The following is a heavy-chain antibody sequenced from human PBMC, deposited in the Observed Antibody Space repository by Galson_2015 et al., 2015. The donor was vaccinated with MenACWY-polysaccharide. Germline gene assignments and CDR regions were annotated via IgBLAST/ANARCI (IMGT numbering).Heavy chain of an antibody. CDR2: VDTTGSGT. J-gene: IGHJ4*02. V-gene: IGHV3-74*03. D-gene: IGHD2-8*01. CDR1: GFTFSSYS. CDR3: TTGYCTNDVCFY. Sequence: SLRLSCAASGFTFSSYSMHWVRQAPGKGLVWVSGVDTTGSGTEYADSVKGRFTISRDNAKNILYLQMNSLRVEDTALYYCTTGYCTNDVCFYRGQGTLVTVSS.